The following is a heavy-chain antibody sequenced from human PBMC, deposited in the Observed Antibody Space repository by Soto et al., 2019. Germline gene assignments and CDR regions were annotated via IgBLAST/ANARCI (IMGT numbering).Heavy chain of an antibody. J-gene: IGHJ4*02. Sequence: QVVLLQSGAEVKEPGSSVRVSCQVSGSTFNNFAFSWVRQAPGHGPEWMGGIVVDSNTAEYSQRFQDRVTITAHTSTDTLYMELGSLTFEDTAVYYCARAIKRWEVNYYFDFWGQGTLVTVYS. CDR1: GSTFNNFA. CDR3: ARAIKRWEVNYYFDF. CDR2: IVVDSNTA. V-gene: IGHV1-69*06. D-gene: IGHD1-26*01.